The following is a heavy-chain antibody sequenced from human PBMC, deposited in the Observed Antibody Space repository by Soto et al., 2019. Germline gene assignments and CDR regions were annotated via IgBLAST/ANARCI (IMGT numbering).Heavy chain of an antibody. CDR2: ISYDGSNK. CDR1: GFTFSSYG. Sequence: GESLKISCAASGFTFSSYGMHWVRQAPGKGLEWVAVISYDGSNKYYADSVKGRFTISRDNSKNTLYLQMNSLRAEDTAVYYCAKDLWIQRRNYYFDYWGQGTLVTVSS. D-gene: IGHD5-18*01. V-gene: IGHV3-30*18. CDR3: AKDLWIQRRNYYFDY. J-gene: IGHJ4*02.